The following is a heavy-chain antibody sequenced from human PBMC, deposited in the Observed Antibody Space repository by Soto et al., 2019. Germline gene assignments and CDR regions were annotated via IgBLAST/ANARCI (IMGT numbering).Heavy chain of an antibody. CDR1: GFTFGTTD. Sequence: QLLQSGGGLVQPGGSLTLSCAASGFTFGTTDMSWVRQAPGEGLEWVSTIEASGGITYYADSVKGRFTISRDNSRNTVYLQMNSLRGDDTALYYCVKNSGWFNTWGQGALVTVSS. CDR2: IEASGGIT. J-gene: IGHJ5*02. V-gene: IGHV3-23*01. CDR3: VKNSGWFNT. D-gene: IGHD3-10*01.